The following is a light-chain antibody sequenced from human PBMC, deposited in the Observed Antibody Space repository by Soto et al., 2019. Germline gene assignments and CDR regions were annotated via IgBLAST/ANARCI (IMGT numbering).Light chain of an antibody. Sequence: DIQVTQSPSSVSASVGDSVSITCRASQDISTYLAWYQQKPGQAPKLMIYAASSFQSGDPSRFSGEGSSTDFTLTISSLQPEDFATYYCQQANSFPYTFGQGTNLEIK. J-gene: IGKJ2*01. V-gene: IGKV1-12*01. CDR2: AAS. CDR1: QDISTY. CDR3: QQANSFPYT.